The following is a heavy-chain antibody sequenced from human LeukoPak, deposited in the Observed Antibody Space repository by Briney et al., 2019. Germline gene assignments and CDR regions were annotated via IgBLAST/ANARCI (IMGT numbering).Heavy chain of an antibody. Sequence: PGGSLRLSCAASGFTFSSYAMSWVRQAPGKGLEWVSAISGSGDTTYYADSVKGRFTISRDNSKNTLYLQMNSLRAEDTAVYYCARDKIAAAGTMDYWGQGTLVTVSS. D-gene: IGHD6-13*01. CDR1: GFTFSSYA. CDR2: ISGSGDTT. J-gene: IGHJ4*02. CDR3: ARDKIAAAGTMDY. V-gene: IGHV3-23*01.